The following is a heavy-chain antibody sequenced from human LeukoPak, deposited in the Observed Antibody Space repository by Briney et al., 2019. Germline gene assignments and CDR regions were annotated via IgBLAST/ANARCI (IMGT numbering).Heavy chain of an antibody. CDR1: GYRFTNYW. CDR2: IYPGDSET. J-gene: IGHJ4*02. CDR3: ARRRDLYSGSYYPFDY. D-gene: IGHD1-26*01. V-gene: IGHV5-51*01. Sequence: EESLKISRKGSGYRFTNYWIGWVRQMPGKGLEWMGIIYPGDSETRYSPSFQGQVTISADKSISTAYLQWSSLKASDTAMYYCARRRDLYSGSYYPFDYWGQGTLVTVSS.